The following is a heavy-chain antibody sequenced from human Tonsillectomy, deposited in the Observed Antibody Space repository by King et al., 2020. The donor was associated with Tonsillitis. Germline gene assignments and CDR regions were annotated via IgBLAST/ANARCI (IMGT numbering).Heavy chain of an antibody. J-gene: IGHJ4*02. CDR1: VFTFSGYG. CDR3: AREGYYYDSSGSNPFDY. Sequence: VQLVESGGGVVQPGRSLRLSCAASVFTFSGYGMHWVRQAPGKGLEWVAIRWYDGSNKYYADSVKGRFTISRDNSKNTLYLQMNSLRAEDTAVYYCAREGYYYDSSGSNPFDYWGQGTLVTVSS. D-gene: IGHD3-22*01. CDR2: RWYDGSNK. V-gene: IGHV3-33*01.